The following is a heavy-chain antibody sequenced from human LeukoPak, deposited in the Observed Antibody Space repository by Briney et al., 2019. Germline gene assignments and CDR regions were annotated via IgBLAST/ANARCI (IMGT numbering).Heavy chain of an antibody. CDR2: IYPGDSDT. CDR3: ARPPGYCSSTRCYDAFDI. V-gene: IGHV5-51*01. D-gene: IGHD2-2*01. CDR1: GYSFTTYW. Sequence: GESLKISCKASGYSFTTYWIAWVRPMPGKGLEWMGIIYPGDSDTRYSPSFQGQVTISADKSISTAYLQWSSLKASDTAMYYCARPPGYCSSTRCYDAFDIWGQGTMVTVSS. J-gene: IGHJ3*02.